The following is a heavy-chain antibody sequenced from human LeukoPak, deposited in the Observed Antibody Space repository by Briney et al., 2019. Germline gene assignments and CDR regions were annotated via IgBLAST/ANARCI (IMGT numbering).Heavy chain of an antibody. D-gene: IGHD3-10*01. V-gene: IGHV3-48*03. CDR3: ASSGHLLWFGELLSLDY. J-gene: IGHJ4*02. CDR2: ISSSGSTI. Sequence: GGSLRLSCAASGFTFSSYEMNWVRQAPGKGLEWVSYISSSGSTIYYADSVKGRFTISRDNAKNSLYLQMNSLRAEDTAVYYCASSGHLLWFGELLSLDYWGQGTLVTVSS. CDR1: GFTFSSYE.